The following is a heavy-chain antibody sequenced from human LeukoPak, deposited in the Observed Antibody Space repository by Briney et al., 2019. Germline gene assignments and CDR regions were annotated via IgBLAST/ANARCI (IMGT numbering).Heavy chain of an antibody. CDR3: ARGTYYYGSGSYYNTNYYFDY. Sequence: PSETLSLTCAVYGGSFSGYYWSWIRQPPGKGLEWIGRIYTSGSTNYNPSLKSRVTISVDTSKNQFSLKLSSVTAADTAVYYCARGTYYYGSGSYYNTNYYFDYWGQGTLVTVSS. V-gene: IGHV4-59*10. J-gene: IGHJ4*02. D-gene: IGHD3-10*01. CDR2: IYTSGST. CDR1: GGSFSGYY.